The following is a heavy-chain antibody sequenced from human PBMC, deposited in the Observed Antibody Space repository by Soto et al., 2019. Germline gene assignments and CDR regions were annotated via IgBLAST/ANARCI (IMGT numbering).Heavy chain of an antibody. CDR2: IYYSGST. CDR3: ARDIGGYSGYDLLFDY. J-gene: IGHJ4*02. Sequence: SETLSLTCTVSGGSISSYYWSWIRQPPGKGLEWIGYIYYSGSTNYNPSLKSRVTISVDTSKNQFSLKLSSVTAADTAVYYCARDIGGYSGYDLLFDYWGQGTLVTVSS. V-gene: IGHV4-59*01. CDR1: GGSISSYY. D-gene: IGHD5-12*01.